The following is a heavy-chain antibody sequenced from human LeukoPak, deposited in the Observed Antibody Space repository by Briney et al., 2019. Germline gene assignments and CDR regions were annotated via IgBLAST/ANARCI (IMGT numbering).Heavy chain of an antibody. CDR1: GFTFSSYA. CDR3: AKEGSAWSFDY. Sequence: GGSLRLSCAASGFTFSSYAISWVRQAPGKGLEWVSAITSSGDITVHADSVKGRFTISRDNSKNTLYLQMNSLRAEDTAVYYCAKEGSAWSFDYWGQGTLVTVSS. V-gene: IGHV3-23*01. J-gene: IGHJ4*02. CDR2: ITSSGDIT. D-gene: IGHD6-19*01.